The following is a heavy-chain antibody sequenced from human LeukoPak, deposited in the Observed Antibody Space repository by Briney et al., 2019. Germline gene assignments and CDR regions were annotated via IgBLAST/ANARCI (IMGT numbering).Heavy chain of an antibody. CDR3: AISVVPAAMPFDY. CDR2: IWYDGSNK. D-gene: IGHD2-2*01. V-gene: IGHV3-30*02. Sequence: GGSLRLSCAASGFTFSSYGMHWVRQAPGKGLEWAAVIWYDGSNKYYADSVKGRFPISRDNSKNTLYLQMNSLRAEDTAVYYCAISVVPAAMPFDYWGQGTLVTVSS. J-gene: IGHJ4*02. CDR1: GFTFSSYG.